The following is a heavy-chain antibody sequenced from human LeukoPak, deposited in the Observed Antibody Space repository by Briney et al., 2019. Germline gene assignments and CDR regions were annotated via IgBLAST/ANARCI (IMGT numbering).Heavy chain of an antibody. J-gene: IGHJ4*02. D-gene: IGHD3-10*01. CDR1: GFTFSSSW. V-gene: IGHV3-74*01. Sequence: GGSLRLSCAASGFTFSSSWMYWVRQAPGKGLVWVSHINSDGDITTYADSVKGRFTISRDNAKNTLYLQMNSLRAEDTAVYYCARGYYGSGSVPDYWGQGTLVTVSS. CDR2: INSDGDIT. CDR3: ARGYYGSGSVPDY.